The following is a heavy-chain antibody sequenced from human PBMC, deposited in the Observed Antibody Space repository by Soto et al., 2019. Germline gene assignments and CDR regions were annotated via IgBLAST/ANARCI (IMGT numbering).Heavy chain of an antibody. CDR2: AYHNGLT. J-gene: IGHJ4*02. Sequence: TLSLTCTVSGDSVTSNVWWSWVRQPPGKGLEWIGEAYHNGLTDYNPSLKSRVTMSVDTTKNEFSLKLTSLTAADTAIYYCARDAAVPGESDRFDYWGQGTLVTVSS. CDR1: GDSVTSNVW. D-gene: IGHD6-19*01. V-gene: IGHV4-4*02. CDR3: ARDAAVPGESDRFDY.